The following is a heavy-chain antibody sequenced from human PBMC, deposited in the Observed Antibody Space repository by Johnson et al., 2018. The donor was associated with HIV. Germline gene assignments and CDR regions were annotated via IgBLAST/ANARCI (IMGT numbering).Heavy chain of an antibody. CDR3: ARDARQPGGDAFDI. D-gene: IGHD3-16*01. V-gene: IGHV3-53*01. J-gene: IGHJ3*02. CDR2: IYSAGST. Sequence: VQLVESGGGLIQPGGSLRLSCAASGFTFSSYDMHWVRQATGKGLEWVSVIYSAGSTYYADSVKGRFTISRDNSKNTLYLQMNTLRAEDTAVYYCARDARQPGGDAFDIWGQGTMVTVSS. CDR1: GFTFSSYD.